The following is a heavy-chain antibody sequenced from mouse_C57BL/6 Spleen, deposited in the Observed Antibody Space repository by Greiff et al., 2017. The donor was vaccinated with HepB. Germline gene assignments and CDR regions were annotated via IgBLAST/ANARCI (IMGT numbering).Heavy chain of an antibody. CDR3: TTDDWFAY. CDR1: GFNIKDDY. CDR2: IDPENGDT. J-gene: IGHJ3*01. Sequence: VQLQQSGAELVRPGASVKLSCTASGFNIKDDYMHWVKQRPEQGLEWIGWIDPENGDTEYASKFQGKATITADTSSNTAYLQLSILTSEDTAVYYCTTDDWFAYWGQGTLVTVSA. V-gene: IGHV14-4*01.